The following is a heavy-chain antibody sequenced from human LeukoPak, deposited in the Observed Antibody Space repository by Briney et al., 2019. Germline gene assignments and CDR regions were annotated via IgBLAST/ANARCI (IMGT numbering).Heavy chain of an antibody. J-gene: IGHJ3*02. Sequence: GESLKISCKGSGYXFTSYRICWVRQMPGKGLEWMGIIYPGDSDTRYSPSFQGQVTISADKSISTAYLQWSSLKASDTAMYYCANVGATHAFDIWGQGTMVTVSS. CDR2: IYPGDSDT. V-gene: IGHV5-51*01. D-gene: IGHD1-26*01. CDR3: ANVGATHAFDI. CDR1: GYXFTSYR.